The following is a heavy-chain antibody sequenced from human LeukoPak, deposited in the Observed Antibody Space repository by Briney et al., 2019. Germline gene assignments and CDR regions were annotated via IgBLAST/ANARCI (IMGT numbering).Heavy chain of an antibody. D-gene: IGHD2-15*01. V-gene: IGHV3-33*01. CDR3: ARDGGYCSGGSCYWLYFDY. CDR1: GFTFSSYG. J-gene: IGHJ4*02. Sequence: GGSLRLSCAASGFTFSSYGMHWVRQAPGKGLEWVAVIWYDGSNKYYADSVKGRFTISRDNSKNTLYLQMNSLRAEDTAVYYCARDGGYCSGGSCYWLYFDYWGQGTLVTVSS. CDR2: IWYDGSNK.